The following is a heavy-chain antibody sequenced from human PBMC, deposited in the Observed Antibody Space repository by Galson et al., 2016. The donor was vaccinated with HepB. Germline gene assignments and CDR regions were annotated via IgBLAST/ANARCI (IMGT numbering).Heavy chain of an antibody. CDR3: AHTTVSKGFDF. J-gene: IGHJ4*02. CDR2: IYWDDDK. D-gene: IGHD4-17*01. CDR1: GFSLSTSGVA. V-gene: IGHV2-5*02. Sequence: PALVKPTQTLTLTCTFSGFSLSTSGVAVGWIRQPPGKALEWLALIYWDDDKRYSPSLKTRLTLTKDTSNNQVVLTMTNMDPVDTAPYYCAHTTVSKGFDFWGQGALVAVSS.